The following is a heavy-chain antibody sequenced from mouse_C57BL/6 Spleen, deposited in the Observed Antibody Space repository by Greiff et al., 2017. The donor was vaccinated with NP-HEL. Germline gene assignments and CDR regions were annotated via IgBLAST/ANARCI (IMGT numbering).Heavy chain of an antibody. Sequence: EVKLMESGGDLVKPGGSLKLSCAASGFTFSSYGMSWVRQTPDKRLEWVATISSGGSYTYYPDSVKGRFTISRDNAKNTLYLQMSSLKSEDTAMYYCARHLTVVAPYYFDYWGQGTTLTVSS. V-gene: IGHV5-6*01. CDR2: ISSGGSYT. J-gene: IGHJ2*01. CDR1: GFTFSSYG. CDR3: ARHLTVVAPYYFDY. D-gene: IGHD1-1*01.